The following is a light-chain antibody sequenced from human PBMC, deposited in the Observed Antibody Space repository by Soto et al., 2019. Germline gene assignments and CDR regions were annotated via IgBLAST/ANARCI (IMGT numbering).Light chain of an antibody. V-gene: IGKV4-1*01. CDR1: QSVLYSSNNKNH. Sequence: DIVMTQSPDSLAVSLGERATINCKSSQSVLYSSNNKNHLAWYQQKPGQPPKLLIYWASTRESGVPDRFSGSGSGTDFTLTISSLQAEDVAVYYCQQYYNTPGFGQGTKLEIK. CDR3: QQYYNTPG. CDR2: WAS. J-gene: IGKJ2*03.